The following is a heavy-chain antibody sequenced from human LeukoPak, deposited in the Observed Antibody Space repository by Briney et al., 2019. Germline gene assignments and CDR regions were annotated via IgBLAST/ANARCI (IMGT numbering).Heavy chain of an antibody. CDR2: MNPNSGNT. J-gene: IGHJ4*02. CDR3: ASEGLDY. Sequence: ASVKVSCKASGYTFTSYGISWVRQAPGQGLEWMGWMNPNSGNTGYAQKFQGRVTITRNTSIGTAYMELSSLRSEDTAVYYCASEGLDYWGQGTLVTVSS. CDR1: GYTFTSYG. V-gene: IGHV1-8*03.